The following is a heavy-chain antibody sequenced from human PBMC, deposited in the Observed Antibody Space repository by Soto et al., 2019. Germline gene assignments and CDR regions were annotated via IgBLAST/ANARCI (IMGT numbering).Heavy chain of an antibody. D-gene: IGHD6-6*01. CDR1: GYTFTGYY. CDR3: ARVSSSSRHGAFDI. J-gene: IGHJ3*02. Sequence: ASVKVSCKASGYTFTGYYMHWVRQAPGQGLEWMGWINPNSGGTNYVQKFQGWVTMTRDTSISTAYMELSRLRSDDTAVYYCARVSSSSRHGAFDIWGQGTMVTVSS. V-gene: IGHV1-2*04. CDR2: INPNSGGT.